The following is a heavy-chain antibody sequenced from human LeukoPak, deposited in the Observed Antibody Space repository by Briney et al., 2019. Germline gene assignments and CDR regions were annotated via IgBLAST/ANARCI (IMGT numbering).Heavy chain of an antibody. J-gene: IGHJ2*01. CDR3: ARCYRYSCSIGPSYWYFDL. Sequence: PSETLPLTCTVSGGSISSYYWSWIRQPPGKGLEWIGYIYYSGSTNYNPSLKSRVTISVDTSKNQFSLKLSSVTAADTAVYYCARCYRYSCSIGPSYWYFDLWGRGTLVTVSS. D-gene: IGHD6-13*01. CDR1: GGSISSYY. V-gene: IGHV4-59*01. CDR2: IYYSGST.